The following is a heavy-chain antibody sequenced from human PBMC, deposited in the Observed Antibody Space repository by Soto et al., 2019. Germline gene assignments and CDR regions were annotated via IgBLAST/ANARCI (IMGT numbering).Heavy chain of an antibody. CDR2: ISGSGGST. CDR3: AKDWIYSSSSYLFDY. J-gene: IGHJ4*02. CDR1: GFTFSSYA. V-gene: IGHV3-23*01. D-gene: IGHD6-6*01. Sequence: SLRLSCAASGFTFSSYAMSWVRQAPGKGLEWVSAISGSGGSTYYADSVKGRFTISRDNSKNTLYLQMNSLRAEDTAVYYCAKDWIYSSSSYLFDYWGQGTLVTVSS.